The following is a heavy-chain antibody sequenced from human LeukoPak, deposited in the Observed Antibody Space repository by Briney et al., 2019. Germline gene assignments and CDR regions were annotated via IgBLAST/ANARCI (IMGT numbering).Heavy chain of an antibody. D-gene: IGHD1/OR15-1a*01. CDR1: GYTFTDYY. V-gene: IGHV1-2*02. CDR2: INPNSGAT. J-gene: IGHJ2*01. Sequence: ASVKVSCKASGYTFTDYYIHWVRQAPGQGLEWMGWINPNSGATTYAQKLQGRVTMTRDTSISTAYMEVNGLRSDDSAVYYCARGIRTNWYFDLWGRGTLVTVSS. CDR3: ARGIRTNWYFDL.